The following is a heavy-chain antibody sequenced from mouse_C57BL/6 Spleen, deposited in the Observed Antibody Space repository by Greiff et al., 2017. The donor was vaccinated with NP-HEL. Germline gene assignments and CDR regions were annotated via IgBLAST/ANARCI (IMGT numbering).Heavy chain of an antibody. CDR1: GYAFSSSW. CDR2: IYPGDGDT. D-gene: IGHD2-4*01. CDR3: ARSYDYDGFDY. V-gene: IGHV1-82*01. Sequence: LQESGPELVKPGASVKISCKASGYAFSSSWMNWVKQRPGKGLEWIGRIYPGDGDTNYNGKFKGKATLTADKSSSTAYMQLSSLTSEDSAVYFCARSYDYDGFDYWGQGTTLTVSS. J-gene: IGHJ2*01.